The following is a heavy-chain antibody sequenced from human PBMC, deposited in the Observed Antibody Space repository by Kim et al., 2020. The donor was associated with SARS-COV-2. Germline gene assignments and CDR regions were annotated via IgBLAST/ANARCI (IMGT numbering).Heavy chain of an antibody. Sequence: NYQPALKSRLTISVDMSENEISMRLSSVTAADTAVYYCARAPPSYSYALDVWGQGTTVTVSS. CDR3: ARAPPSYSYALDV. J-gene: IGHJ6*02. V-gene: IGHV4-59*01.